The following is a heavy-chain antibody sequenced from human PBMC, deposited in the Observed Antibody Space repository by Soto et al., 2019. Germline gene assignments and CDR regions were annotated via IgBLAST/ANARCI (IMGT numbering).Heavy chain of an antibody. J-gene: IGHJ4*02. D-gene: IGHD3-9*01. V-gene: IGHV3-11*06. CDR1: GFNFSDYY. CDR3: ASWLDALNTSDS. CDR2: ISSSSRDT. Sequence: GGSLRLSCAASGFNFSDYYMTWIRQAPGKGLEWISYISSSSRDTAYADSVYSRFMISTINGKRSQSLQMNSLRIEDAAVYYCASWLDALNTSDSWGQGILVTVSS.